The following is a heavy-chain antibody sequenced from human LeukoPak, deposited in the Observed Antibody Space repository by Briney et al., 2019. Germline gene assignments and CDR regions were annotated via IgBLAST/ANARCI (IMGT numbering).Heavy chain of an antibody. CDR3: AKDTGLVGATRYYFDY. CDR2: IWYDGNNK. D-gene: IGHD1-26*01. V-gene: IGHV3-33*06. Sequence: PGRSLTLSCAASALTFSSYGMQWVRQARGRGLVWVAVIWYDGNNKYYADSVKGRFTISRDNSQNTLYLQMNSLRVEDTAVYYCAKDTGLVGATRYYFDYWGQGTLVTVSS. CDR1: ALTFSSYG. J-gene: IGHJ4*02.